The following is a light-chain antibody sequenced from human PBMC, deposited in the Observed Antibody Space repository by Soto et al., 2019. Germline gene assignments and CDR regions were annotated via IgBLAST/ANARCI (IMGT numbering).Light chain of an antibody. V-gene: IGKV3-20*01. Sequence: EIVLTQSPGTLSLSPGERATLSCRVSQSVSSRYLAWYQQKPGQAPRLLIYGASSRATGIPDRFSGTGSGTEFTLTISRLEPEDFAVYYCQQYGSSPYTFGLGTKLEIK. J-gene: IGKJ2*01. CDR1: QSVSSRY. CDR2: GAS. CDR3: QQYGSSPYT.